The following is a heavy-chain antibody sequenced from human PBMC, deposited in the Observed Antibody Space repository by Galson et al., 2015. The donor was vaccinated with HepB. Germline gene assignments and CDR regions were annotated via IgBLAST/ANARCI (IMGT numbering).Heavy chain of an antibody. CDR3: ATSPGPYDFWSGYSFDY. V-gene: IGHV1-24*01. CDR1: GYTLTELS. D-gene: IGHD3-3*01. Sequence: SVKVSCKVSGYTLTELSMHWVRQAPGKGLEWMGGFDPEDGETIYAQKFQGRVTMTEDTSTDTAYMELSSLRSEDTAVYYCATSPGPYDFWSGYSFDYWGQGTLVTVSS. CDR2: FDPEDGET. J-gene: IGHJ4*02.